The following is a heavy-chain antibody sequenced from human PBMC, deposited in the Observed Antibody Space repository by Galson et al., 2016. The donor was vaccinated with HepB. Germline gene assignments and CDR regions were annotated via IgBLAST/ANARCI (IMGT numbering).Heavy chain of an antibody. CDR2: IWYDGSIK. J-gene: IGHJ4*02. D-gene: IGHD6-19*01. Sequence: SLRLSCAASGFTFSSYGMHWVRQAPGKGLEWVAVIWYDGSIKDYAVSVKGRFTISRDNSKNTLYLQMNSLRVEDTAVYYCARENGSSGSPGGYWGQGTLVTVSS. CDR1: GFTFSSYG. V-gene: IGHV3-33*01. CDR3: ARENGSSGSPGGY.